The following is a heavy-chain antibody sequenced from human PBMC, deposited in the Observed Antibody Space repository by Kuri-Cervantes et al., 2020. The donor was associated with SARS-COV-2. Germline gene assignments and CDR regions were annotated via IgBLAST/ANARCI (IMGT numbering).Heavy chain of an antibody. CDR1: GFTFSSYV. Sequence: GESLKISCAASGFTFSSYVMHWVRQAPGKGLDWVALIWYDGGNKYYVDSVKGRFTISRDNSKNSLYLQTNSLRDEDTAVYYCARDKGIIGYCTNDVCGPLFDYWGQGTLVTVSS. V-gene: IGHV3-33*01. D-gene: IGHD2-8*01. CDR2: IWYDGGNK. J-gene: IGHJ4*02. CDR3: ARDKGIIGYCTNDVCGPLFDY.